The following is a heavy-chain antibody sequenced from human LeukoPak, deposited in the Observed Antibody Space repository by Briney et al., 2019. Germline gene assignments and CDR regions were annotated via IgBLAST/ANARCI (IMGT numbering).Heavy chain of an antibody. D-gene: IGHD3-22*01. CDR3: ATDKAGMIYYDSSGYYGIAFDI. V-gene: IGHV1-24*01. Sequence: ASVKVSCKVSGYTLTELSMHWVRQAPGKGLEWMGGFDPEDGETIYAQKFQGRVTMTEDTSTDTAYIELSSLRSEDTAVYYCATDKAGMIYYDSSGYYGIAFDIWGQGTMVTVSS. CDR1: GYTLTELS. CDR2: FDPEDGET. J-gene: IGHJ3*02.